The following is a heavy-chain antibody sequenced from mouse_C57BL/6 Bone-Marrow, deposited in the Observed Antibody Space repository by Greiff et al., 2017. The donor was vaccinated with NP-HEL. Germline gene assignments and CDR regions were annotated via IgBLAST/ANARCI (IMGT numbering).Heavy chain of an antibody. D-gene: IGHD1-1*01. V-gene: IGHV1-69*01. J-gene: IGHJ4*01. CDR2: IDPSDSYT. CDR1: GYTFTSYW. Sequence: QVQLQQPGAELVMPGASVKLSCKASGYTFTSYWMHWVKQRPGQGLEWIGEIDPSDSYTNYNQKFKGKSTLTVDKSSSTAYMQLSSLTSDDSAVYYCARSITTVVATDYYYAMDYWGQGTSVTVSS. CDR3: ARSITTVVATDYYYAMDY.